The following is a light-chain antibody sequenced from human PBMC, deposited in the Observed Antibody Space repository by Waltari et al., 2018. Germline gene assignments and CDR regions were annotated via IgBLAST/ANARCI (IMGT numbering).Light chain of an antibody. Sequence: QSALTQPPSASGSPGQSVTISCTGTSSDIGGYKYVSWYRQHPGKGPKLLIYEVSKRLSGVPNLFSGAKSVNTASLTVSGLQAEDEADYYCSSYAGSNNLVFGTGTKVTVL. CDR3: SSYAGSNNLV. V-gene: IGLV2-8*01. J-gene: IGLJ1*01. CDR2: EVS. CDR1: SSDIGGYKY.